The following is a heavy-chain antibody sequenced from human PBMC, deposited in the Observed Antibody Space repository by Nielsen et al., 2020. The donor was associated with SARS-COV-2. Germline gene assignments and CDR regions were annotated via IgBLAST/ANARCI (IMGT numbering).Heavy chain of an antibody. CDR1: GFTFTSYV. D-gene: IGHD6-19*01. J-gene: IGHJ4*02. V-gene: IGHV3-23*01. CDR2: LVGNGGST. CDR3: AKGALAVTGPEY. Sequence: GESLKISCAASGFTFTSYVMNWVRQAPGKGLEWVSTLVGNGGSTFYADSVRGRFTISRDNSKNTLYLQMNSLRAEDTAVYYCAKGALAVTGPEYWGQGTLVTVSS.